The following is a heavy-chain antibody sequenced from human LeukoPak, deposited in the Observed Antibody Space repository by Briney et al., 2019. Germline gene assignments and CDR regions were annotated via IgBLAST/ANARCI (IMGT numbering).Heavy chain of an antibody. Sequence: GGSLRLSCAASGFTFSQYWMSWVRQAPGKGLEWVANIKQDGSEKYYVDSVKGRFTISRDNAENSLDLQMNSLRAEDTAVYYCAKVHLTYYYDSSGYGFQDYWGQGTLVTVSS. CDR1: GFTFSQYW. D-gene: IGHD3-22*01. CDR2: IKQDGSEK. J-gene: IGHJ4*02. CDR3: AKVHLTYYYDSSGYGFQDY. V-gene: IGHV3-7*01.